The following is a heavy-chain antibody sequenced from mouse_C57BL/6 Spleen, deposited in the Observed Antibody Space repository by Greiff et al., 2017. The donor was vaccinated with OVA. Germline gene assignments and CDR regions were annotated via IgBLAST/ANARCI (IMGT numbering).Heavy chain of an antibody. D-gene: IGHD3-3*01. Sequence: QVQLQQPGAELVKPGASVKLSCKASGYTFTSYWMHWVKQRPGQGLEWIGMIHPNSGSTNYNEKFKSKATLTVDKSSSTAYMQLSSLTSEDSAVYYCAREGPRRGFDYWGQGTTLTVSS. CDR3: AREGPRRGFDY. CDR1: GYTFTSYW. V-gene: IGHV1-64*01. CDR2: IHPNSGST. J-gene: IGHJ2*01.